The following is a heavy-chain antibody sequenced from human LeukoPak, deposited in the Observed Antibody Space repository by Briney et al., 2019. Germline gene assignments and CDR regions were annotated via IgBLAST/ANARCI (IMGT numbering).Heavy chain of an antibody. V-gene: IGHV3-7*05. CDR1: GFTFSTYW. CDR2: INQDGGRK. CDR3: ARYCSGGSCKRGGYDY. Sequence: GGSLRLSCAASGFTFSTYWMTWVRQGPGKGLEWVANINQDGGRKYYVDSVKGRFTISRDNAKNSLYLQMNSLRAEDTAVYYCARYCSGGSCKRGGYDYWGQGTLVTVSS. J-gene: IGHJ4*02. D-gene: IGHD2-15*01.